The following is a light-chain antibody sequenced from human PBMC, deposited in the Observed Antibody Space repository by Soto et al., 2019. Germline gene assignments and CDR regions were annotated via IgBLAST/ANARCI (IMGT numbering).Light chain of an antibody. Sequence: LTQSPGTLSLSPGERATLSCRTSQSVSSNYLAWYQQKLGQAPRLLIYGASSRATGIPDRFSGSGSGTGCTRTISRLEPEDFAVDYCQQYGSSVTWTFGQGTKVEIK. J-gene: IGKJ1*01. V-gene: IGKV3-20*01. CDR3: QQYGSSVTWT. CDR2: GAS. CDR1: QSVSSNY.